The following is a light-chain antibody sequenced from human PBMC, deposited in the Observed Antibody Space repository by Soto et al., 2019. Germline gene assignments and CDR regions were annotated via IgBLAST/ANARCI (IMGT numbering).Light chain of an antibody. CDR1: SSDIGIYNY. J-gene: IGLJ3*02. CDR3: SSYTSSTTWV. CDR2: DVS. Sequence: ALTQPASVSGSPGQSITISCTGTSSDIGIYNYVSWYQQHPGKAPKLMIYDVSNRPSGVSNRFSGSKSGNTASLTISGLQAEDEADYYCSSYTSSTTWVFGGGTKVTVL. V-gene: IGLV2-14*01.